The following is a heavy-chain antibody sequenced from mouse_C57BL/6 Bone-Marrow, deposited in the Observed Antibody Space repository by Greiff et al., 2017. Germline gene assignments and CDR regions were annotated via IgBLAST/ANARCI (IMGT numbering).Heavy chain of an antibody. Sequence: QVQLQQPGAELVRPGSSVKLSCKASGYTFTSYWMHWVKQRPIKGLEWIGNINPSDSETHYNQKFKDKATLTVDKSSSTAYMQLSSLTSEDSAVYYCARDRDDGSSYWYFEVWGTGTTVTVAS. CDR1: GYTFTSYW. D-gene: IGHD1-1*01. CDR3: ARDRDDGSSYWYFEV. V-gene: IGHV1-52*01. J-gene: IGHJ1*03. CDR2: INPSDSET.